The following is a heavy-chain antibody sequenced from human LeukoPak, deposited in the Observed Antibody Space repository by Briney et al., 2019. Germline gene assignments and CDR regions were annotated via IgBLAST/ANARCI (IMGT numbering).Heavy chain of an antibody. CDR2: IYTSGST. CDR3: ARAGGDYYDSSGYWYYFDY. V-gene: IGHV4-4*07. CDR1: GGSISSYY. Sequence: SETLSLTCTVSGGSISSYYWSWIRQPAGKGLEWIGRIYTSGSTNYNPSLKSRVTMSVDTSKNQFSLKLSSVTAADTAVYHCARAGGDYYDSSGYWYYFDYWGQGTLVTVSS. J-gene: IGHJ4*02. D-gene: IGHD3-22*01.